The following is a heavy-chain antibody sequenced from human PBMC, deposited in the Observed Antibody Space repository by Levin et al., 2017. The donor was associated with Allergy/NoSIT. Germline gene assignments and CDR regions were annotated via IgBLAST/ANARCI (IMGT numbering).Heavy chain of an antibody. CDR3: ARGNGDYYYYYGMDV. D-gene: IGHD2-21*02. J-gene: IGHJ6*02. Sequence: KSSETLSLTCAVYGGSFSGYYWSWIRQPPGKGLEWIGEINHSGSTNYNPSLKSRVTISVDTSKNQFSLKLSSVTAADTAVYYCARGNGDYYYYYGMDVWGQGTTVTVSS. CDR1: GGSFSGYY. CDR2: INHSGST. V-gene: IGHV4-34*01.